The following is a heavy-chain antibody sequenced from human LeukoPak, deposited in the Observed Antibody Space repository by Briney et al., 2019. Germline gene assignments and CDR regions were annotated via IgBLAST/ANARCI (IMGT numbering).Heavy chain of an antibody. D-gene: IGHD2-2*02. J-gene: IGHJ4*02. V-gene: IGHV5-51*01. CDR3: ALYFDTYYFDY. CDR2: IYPGDSDT. Sequence: WIRQAPGKGLEWMGIIYPGDSDTRYRPSFQGQVTISADKSISTAYLQWSSLKASDTAMYYCALYFDTYYFDYWGQGTLVTVSS.